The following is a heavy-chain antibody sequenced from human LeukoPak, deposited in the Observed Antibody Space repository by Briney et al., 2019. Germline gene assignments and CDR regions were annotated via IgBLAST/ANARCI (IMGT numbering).Heavy chain of an antibody. J-gene: IGHJ4*02. CDR2: INHSGST. V-gene: IGHV4-34*01. CDR1: GGSFSGYY. Sequence: PSETLSLTCAVYGGSFSGYYWSWIRQPPGKGLEWIGEINHSGSTNYNPSLKSRLTISIDTSKNQFSLKLSSVTAADTAVYYCARGRLHHFDYWGQGTLVTVSS. CDR3: ARGRLHHFDY. D-gene: IGHD4-4*01.